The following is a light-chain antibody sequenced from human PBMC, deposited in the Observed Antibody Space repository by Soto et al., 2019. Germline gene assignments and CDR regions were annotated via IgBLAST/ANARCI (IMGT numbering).Light chain of an antibody. CDR2: EVS. CDR3: TSYAGSNNPYV. CDR1: SRDVGVYNY. J-gene: IGLJ1*01. V-gene: IGLV2-8*01. Sequence: QSALTQPPSASGSPGQSVTISCTGTSRDVGVYNYVSWYQQHPGKAPKLMIYEVSQRPSGVPDRFSGSKSGNTASLTVSGLQTEDEADYYCTSYAGSNNPYVFGTGTKLTVL.